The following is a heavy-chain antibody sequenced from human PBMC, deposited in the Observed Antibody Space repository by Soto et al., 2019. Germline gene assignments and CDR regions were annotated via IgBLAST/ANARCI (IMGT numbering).Heavy chain of an antibody. CDR2: SRNKANNYTT. J-gene: IGHJ4*02. CDR3: SRYRAAYYYDY. Sequence: GGSLRLSCAASGFTCSDHHMDWVRQAPGKGLEWVGRSRNKANNYTTEYAASVRGRFTISRDDSKNSLYLEMNSLKTEDTAVYYCSRYRAAYYYDYWGQGTLVTVSS. D-gene: IGHD6-25*01. V-gene: IGHV3-72*01. CDR1: GFTCSDHH.